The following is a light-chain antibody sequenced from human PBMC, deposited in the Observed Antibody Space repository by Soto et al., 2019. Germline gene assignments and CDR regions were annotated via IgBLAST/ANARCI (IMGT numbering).Light chain of an antibody. J-gene: IGKJ1*01. V-gene: IGKV1-5*01. CDR2: DAS. Sequence: GDRVTITCRASESISNWLAWYQQKPGKAPSLLIYDASSLESGVPSRFRGSGSGTEFTLTINSLQPDDFATYYCQQYNYSSTFGLGTKVEIK. CDR3: QQYNYSST. CDR1: ESISNW.